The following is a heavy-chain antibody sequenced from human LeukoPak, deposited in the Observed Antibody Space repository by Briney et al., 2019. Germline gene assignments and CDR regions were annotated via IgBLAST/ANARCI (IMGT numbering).Heavy chain of an antibody. D-gene: IGHD1-26*01. CDR1: GYTFTSYY. CDR3: ARAKWELLFGDY. J-gene: IGHJ4*02. CDR2: INPSGGST. Sequence: ASVKDSCKASGYTFTSYYMHWVRQAPGQGLEWMGIINPSGGSTSYAQKFQGRVTMTRDTSTSAVYMELSSLRSEDTAVYYCARAKWELLFGDYWGQGTLVTVSS. V-gene: IGHV1-46*01.